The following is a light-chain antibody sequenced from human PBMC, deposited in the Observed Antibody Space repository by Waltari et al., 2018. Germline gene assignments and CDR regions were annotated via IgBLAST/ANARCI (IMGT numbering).Light chain of an antibody. CDR1: QSVSSSY. CDR3: QQYGSSTLT. Sequence: IVLTQSPGTLSSSPVESATLSCRASQSVSSSYLAWYQQKPGQAPRLLIYGASSRATGIPDRFSGSGSGTDFTLTISRLEAEDFAVYYCQQYGSSTLTFGGGTKVEIK. V-gene: IGKV3-20*01. CDR2: GAS. J-gene: IGKJ4*01.